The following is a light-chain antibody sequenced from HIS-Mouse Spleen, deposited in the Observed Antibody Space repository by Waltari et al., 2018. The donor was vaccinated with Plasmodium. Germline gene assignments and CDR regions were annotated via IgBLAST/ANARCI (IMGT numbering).Light chain of an antibody. CDR3: CSYAGSSTNWV. CDR2: EGS. V-gene: IGLV2-23*01. CDR1: SSDVGSYNL. J-gene: IGLJ3*02. Sequence: QSALTQPASVSGSPGQSITISCTGTSSDVGSYNLFSWYQQHPGKAPKLMIYEGSTRPSGVSIRFAGSKSGNTASLTISGLQAEDEADYYCCSYAGSSTNWVFGGGTKLTVL.